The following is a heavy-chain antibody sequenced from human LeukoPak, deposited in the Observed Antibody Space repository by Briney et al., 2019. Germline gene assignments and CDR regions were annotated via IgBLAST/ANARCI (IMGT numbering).Heavy chain of an antibody. CDR3: ARDLWNFYDDSGYNRDFDS. J-gene: IGHJ5*01. CDR1: GGTFDYYS. Sequence: GASVKVSCKASGGTFDYYSISWVRQAPGQGLEWMGWIGTYGGDTYYAQKFQGRITVTTDTSTSTVCMELRNLRSDDTAVYYCARDLWNFYDDSGYNRDFDSWGQGTLVTVSS. CDR2: IGTYGGDT. D-gene: IGHD3-22*01. V-gene: IGHV1-18*01.